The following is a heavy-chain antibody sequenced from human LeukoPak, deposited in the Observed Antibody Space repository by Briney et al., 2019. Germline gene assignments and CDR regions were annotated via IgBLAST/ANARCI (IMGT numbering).Heavy chain of an antibody. J-gene: IGHJ4*02. V-gene: IGHV3-7*01. CDR1: GFTFSSYW. Sequence: PGGSLRLSCAASGFTFSSYWMSWVRQAPGKGLEWVANIKQDGSEKYYVDSVKGRFTISRDNAKNSLYLQMNSLRAEDTAVYYCARVGSYSSGWYGPFDYWGQGTLVTVSS. CDR3: ARVGSYSSGWYGPFDY. CDR2: IKQDGSEK. D-gene: IGHD6-19*01.